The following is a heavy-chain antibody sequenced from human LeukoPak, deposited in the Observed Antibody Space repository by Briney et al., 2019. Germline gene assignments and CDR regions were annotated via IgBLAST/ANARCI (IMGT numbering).Heavy chain of an antibody. D-gene: IGHD3-10*01. J-gene: IGHJ3*02. Sequence: GGSLRLSCAASGCTFSNYWMHWVRQAPGKGLVWVSRIGSYTTYADAVKGRFTISRDNAKNTVHLQMNSLRAEDTAVYYCTGSSPGPNAFDIWGQGTMVTVSS. CDR2: IGSYT. CDR3: TGSSPGPNAFDI. V-gene: IGHV3-74*01. CDR1: GCTFSNYW.